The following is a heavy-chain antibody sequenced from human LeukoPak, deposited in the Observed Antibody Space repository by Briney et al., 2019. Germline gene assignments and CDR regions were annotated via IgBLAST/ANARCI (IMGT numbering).Heavy chain of an antibody. Sequence: GGSLRLSCAASGFTFSSYEMNWVRQAPGKGLEWVSYISSSGSTIYYADSVKGRFTISRDNAKNSLYLQMNSLRAEDTAVYYCARDAEYYYGSGSYYTFDYWGQGTLVTVSS. V-gene: IGHV3-48*03. CDR3: ARDAEYYYGSGSYYTFDY. D-gene: IGHD3-10*01. J-gene: IGHJ4*02. CDR2: ISSSGSTI. CDR1: GFTFSSYE.